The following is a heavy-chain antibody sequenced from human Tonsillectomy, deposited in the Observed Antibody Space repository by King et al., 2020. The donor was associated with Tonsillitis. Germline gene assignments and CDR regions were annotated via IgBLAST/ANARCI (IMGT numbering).Heavy chain of an antibody. D-gene: IGHD3-3*01. CDR1: GGSISSSSYY. CDR3: ARQDYDFWSGYSSYYFDY. V-gene: IGHV4-39*01. CDR2: IYYSGST. J-gene: IGHJ4*02. Sequence: QLQESGPGLVKPSETLSLTCTVSGGSISSSSYYWGWIRQPPGKGLEWIGSIYYSGSTYYNPSLKSRVTISVDTSKNQFSLKLSSVTAADTAVYYCARQDYDFWSGYSSYYFDYWGQGTLDTVSS.